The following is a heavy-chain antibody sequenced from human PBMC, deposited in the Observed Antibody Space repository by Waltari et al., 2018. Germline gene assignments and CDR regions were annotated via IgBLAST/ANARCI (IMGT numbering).Heavy chain of an antibody. CDR3: ARESYCSGSSCYAD. D-gene: IGHD2-2*01. V-gene: IGHV3-11*01. J-gene: IGHJ4*02. CDR1: GFSFSDYY. Sequence: QVQLVESGGGLVKPGGSLRLSCAASGFSFSDYYMSWIRQAPEKGLEWLSYISGGGGSKYHADSVRGRFTISRDNAKDSLYLQMNSLRAEDTAVYYCARESYCSGSSCYADWGQGTLVTVSS. CDR2: ISGGGGSK.